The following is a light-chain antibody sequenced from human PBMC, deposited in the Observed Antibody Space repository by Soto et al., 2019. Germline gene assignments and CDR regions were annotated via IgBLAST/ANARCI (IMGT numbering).Light chain of an antibody. CDR1: SSDVGASDF. V-gene: IGLV2-14*01. CDR2: EIS. CDR3: SSYTTSHTLA. J-gene: IGLJ2*01. Sequence: QSALTQPASVSESPGQSITISCTGTSSDVGASDFVSWYQQHPGKAPELIIYEISNRPSGVSSRFSGSKSGNTASLTISGLQAEDESDYYCSSYTTSHTLAFGGGTKVTVL.